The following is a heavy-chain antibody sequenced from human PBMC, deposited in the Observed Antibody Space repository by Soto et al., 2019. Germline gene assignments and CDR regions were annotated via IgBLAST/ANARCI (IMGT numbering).Heavy chain of an antibody. CDR2: IYYSGST. CDR1: VGSISSSSYF. J-gene: IGHJ4*02. V-gene: IGHV4-39*01. Sequence: SETLSLTCTVSVGSISSSSYFCGCIRQPPGKGLEWIGTIYYSGSTYYNPSLKSRVTMSVDTSKNQFSLKMSSVTAADTAVYYCVRRGGAVAGTSRLDYWGQGIQVTVSS. D-gene: IGHD6-19*01. CDR3: VRRGGAVAGTSRLDY.